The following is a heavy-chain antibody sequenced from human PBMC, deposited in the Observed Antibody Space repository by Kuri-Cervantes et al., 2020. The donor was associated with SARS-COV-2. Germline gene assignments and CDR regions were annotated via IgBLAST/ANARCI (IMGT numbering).Heavy chain of an antibody. CDR3: AKIGTQYCSAGSCYVDY. Sequence: GGSLRLSCAASGSTFSSYAMSWVRQAPGKGLEWVSAISGSGGSTYYADSVKGRFTISRDNSKNTLYLQMNSLRAEDTAVYYCAKIGTQYCSAGSCYVDYWGQGTLVTVSS. CDR2: ISGSGGST. CDR1: GSTFSSYA. D-gene: IGHD2-15*01. V-gene: IGHV3-23*01. J-gene: IGHJ4*02.